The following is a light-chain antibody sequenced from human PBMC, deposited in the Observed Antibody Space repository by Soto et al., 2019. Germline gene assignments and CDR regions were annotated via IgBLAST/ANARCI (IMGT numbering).Light chain of an antibody. Sequence: DIQMTQDPSSLSVSVGDRVTIACLASQSIGSWLAWYQQKPGKAPKLLIYEASTLQSGVPSRFIGSGSGTDFTLTISRLEPEDFAVYYCQHYITSLTTFGQGTKVDIK. CDR2: EAS. CDR3: QHYITSLTT. CDR1: QSIGSW. J-gene: IGKJ1*01. V-gene: IGKV1-5*01.